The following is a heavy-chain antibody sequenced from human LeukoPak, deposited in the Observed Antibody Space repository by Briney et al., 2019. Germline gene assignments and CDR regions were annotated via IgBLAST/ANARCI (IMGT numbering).Heavy chain of an antibody. CDR2: IYHSGST. Sequence: SETLSLTCTVSGSSISSGYYWGWIRQPPGKGLEWIGSIYHSGSTYYNPSLKSRVTISVDTSKNQFSLKLSSVTAADTAVYYCARGRVRVATMRVPSKDAFDIWGQGTTVTISS. V-gene: IGHV4-38-2*02. CDR1: GSSISSGYY. CDR3: ARGRVRVATMRVPSKDAFDI. J-gene: IGHJ3*02. D-gene: IGHD5-12*01.